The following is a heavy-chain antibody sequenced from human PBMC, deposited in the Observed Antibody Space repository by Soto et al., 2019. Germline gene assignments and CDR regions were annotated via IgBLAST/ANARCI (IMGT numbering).Heavy chain of an antibody. J-gene: IGHJ6*02. Sequence: GGSLRLSCVASTFTFKNYAMHWVRQAPGKGLEWVAVISYDGNNKYYADSGRGRFTISRDNSKNTLNLQMNSLRTEDMAVYYCAREGGGCGSTNCYISFYYGLDVWGQGTTVTVSS. D-gene: IGHD2-2*02. CDR1: TFTFKNYA. CDR2: ISYDGNNK. V-gene: IGHV3-30-3*01. CDR3: AREGGGCGSTNCYISFYYGLDV.